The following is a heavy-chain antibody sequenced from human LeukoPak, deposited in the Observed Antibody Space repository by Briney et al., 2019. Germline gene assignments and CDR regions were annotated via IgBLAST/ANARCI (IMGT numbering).Heavy chain of an antibody. D-gene: IGHD3-22*01. Sequence: GGSLRLSCAASGYTFSSFSINWVRQAPGKGLEWVSSIRVRSNYIYYADSVRGRFTISRDDARDSLYLQMNSLRAEDTAVYYCVRLRRNSDTSGYYYYYDFWGQGTLVTASS. J-gene: IGHJ4*02. V-gene: IGHV3-21*01. CDR2: IRVRSNYI. CDR1: GYTFSSFS. CDR3: VRLRRNSDTSGYYYYYDF.